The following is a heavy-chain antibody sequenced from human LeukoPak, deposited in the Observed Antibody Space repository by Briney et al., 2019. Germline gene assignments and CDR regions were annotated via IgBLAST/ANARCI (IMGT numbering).Heavy chain of an antibody. J-gene: IGHJ4*02. CDR1: GFTFSSYA. CDR3: ALTGTMIPIDY. D-gene: IGHD3-22*01. V-gene: IGHV3-23*01. Sequence: ARSLRLSCAASGFTFSSYAMSWVRQAPGKGLEWVSAISGSGGNTYYADSVKGRFTISRDNSKNTLYLQMNSLRAEDTAVYYCALTGTMIPIDYWGQGTLVTVSS. CDR2: ISGSGGNT.